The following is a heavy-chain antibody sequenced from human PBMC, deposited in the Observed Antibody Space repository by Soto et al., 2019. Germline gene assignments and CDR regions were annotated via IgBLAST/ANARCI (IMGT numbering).Heavy chain of an antibody. CDR2: IHYSGST. CDR1: GGSISSYY. Sequence: SETLSLTCSVSGGSISSYYWNWIRQPPGKGLEWIGHIHYSGSTNYNPSLKSRVTISVDTSKSHFSLKLTSVTSADTAVYYCATGRFSAMVRGVIIFDPWGQGKLVTVSS. D-gene: IGHD3-10*01. CDR3: ATGRFSAMVRGVIIFDP. V-gene: IGHV4-59*01. J-gene: IGHJ5*02.